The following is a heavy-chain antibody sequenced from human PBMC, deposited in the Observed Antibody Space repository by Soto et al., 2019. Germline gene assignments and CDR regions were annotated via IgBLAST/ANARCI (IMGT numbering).Heavy chain of an antibody. J-gene: IGHJ3*02. CDR1: GYTFTSYG. Sequence: ASVKVSCKASGYTFTSYGISWVRQAPGQRLEWMGWISAYNGNTNYAQKLQGRVTMTTDTSTSTAYMELRSLRSDDTAVYYCARRRGYCCGGGCQPRAFDIRGQGTTVPVS. D-gene: IGHD2-15*01. CDR2: ISAYNGNT. V-gene: IGHV1-18*01. CDR3: ARRRGYCCGGGCQPRAFDI.